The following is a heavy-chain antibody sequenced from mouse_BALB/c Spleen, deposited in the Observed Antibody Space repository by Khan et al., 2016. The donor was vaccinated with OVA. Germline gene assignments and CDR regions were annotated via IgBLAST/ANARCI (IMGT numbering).Heavy chain of an antibody. Sequence: QIQLVQSGPELKKPGETVQISCKASGFTFTNYGMNWVKQAPGKGLKWMGWINTYTGEPTFADDFKGRFAFSLETSASTAYLQINSLKNEDTATYFCARVGYNGTMDRWGQGTSVTVSS. J-gene: IGHJ4*01. CDR1: GFTFTNYG. V-gene: IGHV9-3-1*01. D-gene: IGHD2-14*01. CDR2: INTYTGEP. CDR3: ARVGYNGTMDR.